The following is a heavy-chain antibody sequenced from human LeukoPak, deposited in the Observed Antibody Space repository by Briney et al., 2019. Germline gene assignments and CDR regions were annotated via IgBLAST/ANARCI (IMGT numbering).Heavy chain of an antibody. CDR2: IYSGGST. D-gene: IGHD6-6*01. CDR1: GFTVSSNS. V-gene: IGHV3-53*01. J-gene: IGHJ5*02. Sequence: PGGSLRLSCAASGFTVSSNSMSWVRQAPGKGLEWVSVIYSGGSTYYADSVKGRFTISRDNSKNTLYLQMNSLRAEDTAVYYCARDHSSSTFDPWGQGTLVTVSS. CDR3: ARDHSSSTFDP.